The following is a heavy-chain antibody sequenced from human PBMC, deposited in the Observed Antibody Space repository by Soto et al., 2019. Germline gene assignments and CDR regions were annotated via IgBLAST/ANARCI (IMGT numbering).Heavy chain of an antibody. CDR1: GFTFSDYY. J-gene: IGHJ4*02. Sequence: GSLRLSCAASGFTFSDYYMSWIRQAPGKGLEWVSYISSSGSTIYYADSVKGRFTISRDNAKNSLYLQMTSLRAEDTAVYYCARVRGAMVRGVIFDYWGQGTLVTVSS. V-gene: IGHV3-11*01. CDR2: ISSSGSTI. D-gene: IGHD3-10*01. CDR3: ARVRGAMVRGVIFDY.